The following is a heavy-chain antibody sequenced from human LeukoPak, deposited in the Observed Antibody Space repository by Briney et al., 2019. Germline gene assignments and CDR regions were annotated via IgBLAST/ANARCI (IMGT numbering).Heavy chain of an antibody. CDR3: ARAGGGGSYYPWFDP. D-gene: IGHD1-26*01. CDR2: IYYSGST. J-gene: IGHJ5*02. Sequence: SQTLSLTCTVSGGSISSGNYYWSWIRQPPGTGLEWIGYIYYSGSTYYNPSLKSRVTISVDTSKNQFSLKLSSVTAADAAVYYCARAGGGGSYYPWFDPWGQGTLVTVSS. CDR1: GGSISSGNYY. V-gene: IGHV4-30-4*08.